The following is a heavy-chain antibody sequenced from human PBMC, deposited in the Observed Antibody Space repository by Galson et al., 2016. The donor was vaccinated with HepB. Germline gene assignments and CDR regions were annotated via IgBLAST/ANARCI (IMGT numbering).Heavy chain of an antibody. J-gene: IGHJ3*02. V-gene: IGHV3-30-3*01. CDR1: RFTFSRNA. CDR3: ARGKEWEDAFDI. Sequence: SLRLSCAASRFTFSRNAMHWVRQAPGKGLDWVAAISYDGRDKYYADSVKGRFTISRDNSRNMVYLEMNSLRAEDTAVYYCARGKEWEDAFDIWGQGTMVTVSS. CDR2: ISYDGRDK. D-gene: IGHD1-26*01.